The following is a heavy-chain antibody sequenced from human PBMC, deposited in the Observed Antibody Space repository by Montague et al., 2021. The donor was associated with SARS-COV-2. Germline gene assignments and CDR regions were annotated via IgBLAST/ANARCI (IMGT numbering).Heavy chain of an antibody. CDR1: GGSVSSGSYH. Sequence: SDTLSLTCIVSGGSVSSGSYHWSWIRQPPGKGLEWIGYIYYSGSTNYNPSLKSRVTISVDTSKNQFSLKLSSVTAADTAVYYCARDPWRITIFGVVTRYGMDVWGQGTTVTVSS. CDR2: IYYSGST. CDR3: ARDPWRITIFGVVTRYGMDV. J-gene: IGHJ6*02. V-gene: IGHV4-61*01. D-gene: IGHD3-3*01.